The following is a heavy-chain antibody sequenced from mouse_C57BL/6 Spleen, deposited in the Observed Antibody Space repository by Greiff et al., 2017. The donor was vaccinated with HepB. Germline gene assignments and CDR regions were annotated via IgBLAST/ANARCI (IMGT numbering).Heavy chain of an antibody. CDR1: GYTFTDYE. J-gene: IGHJ3*01. Sequence: VQLVESGAELVRPGASVTLSCKASGYTFTDYEMHWVKQTPVHGLEWIGAIDPETGGTAYNQKFKGKAILTADKSSSTAYMELRSLTSEDSAVYYCTRVLWFAYWGQGTLVTVSA. CDR3: TRVLWFAY. V-gene: IGHV1-15*01. CDR2: IDPETGGT.